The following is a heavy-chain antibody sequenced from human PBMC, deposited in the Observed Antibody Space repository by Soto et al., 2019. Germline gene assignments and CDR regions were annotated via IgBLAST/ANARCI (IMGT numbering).Heavy chain of an antibody. CDR3: ARVVMGAIGHFDY. CDR1: GGSISNANYY. V-gene: IGHV4-31*03. D-gene: IGHD1-26*01. CDR2: IYYTGTT. Sequence: LSLTCTVSGGSISNANYYWSWIRHHPGKGLEWIGYIYYTGTTYYSPSLESRVAISVDTSQNQFSLKLGAVTAADTAVYFCARVVMGAIGHFDYWGQGTLVTVSS. J-gene: IGHJ4*02.